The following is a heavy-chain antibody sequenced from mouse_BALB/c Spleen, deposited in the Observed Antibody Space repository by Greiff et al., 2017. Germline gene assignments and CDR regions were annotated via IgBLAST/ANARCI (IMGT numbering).Heavy chain of an antibody. V-gene: IGHV5-17*02. D-gene: IGHD2-4*01. CDR3: ARSGDYDEDWYFDV. CDR2: ISSGSSTI. CDR1: GFTFSSFG. Sequence: DVQLVESGGGLVQPGGSRKLSCAASGFTFSSFGMHWVRQAPEKGLEWVAYISSGSSTIYYADTVKGRFTISRDNPKNTLFLQMTSLRSEDTAMYYCARSGDYDEDWYFDVWGAGTTVTVSS. J-gene: IGHJ1*01.